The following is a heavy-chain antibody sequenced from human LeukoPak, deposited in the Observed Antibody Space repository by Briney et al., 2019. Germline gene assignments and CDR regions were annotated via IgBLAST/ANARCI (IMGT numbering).Heavy chain of an antibody. Sequence: ASVTVSFKASGYTFTSYYMHWVRQAPGQGREWMGIINPSGGSTSYPQKFQGRVTMTRDMSTSTVYMELSSLRSEDTAVYYCARERLRGYSYDTDYWGQGTLVTVSS. J-gene: IGHJ4*02. D-gene: IGHD5-18*01. V-gene: IGHV1-46*01. CDR1: GYTFTSYY. CDR2: INPSGGST. CDR3: ARERLRGYSYDTDY.